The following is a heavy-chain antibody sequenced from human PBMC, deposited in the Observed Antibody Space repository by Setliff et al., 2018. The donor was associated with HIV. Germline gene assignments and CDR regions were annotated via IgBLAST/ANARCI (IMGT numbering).Heavy chain of an antibody. D-gene: IGHD6-13*01. CDR3: AREAYSSSWYINYMDV. J-gene: IGHJ6*03. Sequence: PSETLSLTCAVSGYSISSGYYWGWIRQPPGKGLEWIGYIFYTGSTSYNPSLKSRVTISVDTSKNQFSLKVSSVTAADTAVYYCAREAYSSSWYINYMDVWGKGTTVTVSS. V-gene: IGHV4-38-2*02. CDR1: GYSISSGYY. CDR2: IFYTGST.